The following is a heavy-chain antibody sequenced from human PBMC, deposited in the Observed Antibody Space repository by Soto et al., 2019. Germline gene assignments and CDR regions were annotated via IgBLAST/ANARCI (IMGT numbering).Heavy chain of an antibody. CDR1: GGTFNSYI. D-gene: IGHD3-3*02. CDR3: ARAFASNKYYFDS. J-gene: IGHJ4*02. Sequence: SVKVSCKTSGGTFNSYIITWVRQAPGQGLEWMGGIIPIFGSADYAQKLQGRVTITADESTSTAYMELSSLRSEDTAVYYCARAFASNKYYFDSWGQGTQVTVSS. CDR2: IIPIFGSA. V-gene: IGHV1-69*13.